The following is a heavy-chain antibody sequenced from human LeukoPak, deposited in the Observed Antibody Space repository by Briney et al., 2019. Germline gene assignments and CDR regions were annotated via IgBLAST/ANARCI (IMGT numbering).Heavy chain of an antibody. D-gene: IGHD4-17*01. CDR2: ISYDGSNK. CDR1: GFTFSSYG. V-gene: IGHV3-30*18. J-gene: IGHJ4*02. CDR3: AKDYGDYGGLDY. Sequence: GRSLRLSCAASGFTFSSYGMHWVRQAPGKGLEWVAVISYDGSNKYYADSVKGRFTISRDNSKNTLYLQMNSLRAEDTAVYYCAKDYGDYGGLDYWGQGTLVTVSS.